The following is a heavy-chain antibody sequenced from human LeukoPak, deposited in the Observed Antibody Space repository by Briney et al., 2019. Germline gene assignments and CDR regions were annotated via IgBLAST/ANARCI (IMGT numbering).Heavy chain of an antibody. V-gene: IGHV4-39*07. Sequence: SETLSLTCTVSGGSISSSSYYWGWIRQPPGKGLEWIGSIYYSGSTNYNPSLKSRVTMSVDTSKNQFSLKLSSVTAADTAVYYCARGRYYYDSSGYYYFDYWGQGTLVTVSS. CDR3: ARGRYYYDSSGYYYFDY. D-gene: IGHD3-22*01. J-gene: IGHJ4*02. CDR2: IYYSGST. CDR1: GGSISSSSYY.